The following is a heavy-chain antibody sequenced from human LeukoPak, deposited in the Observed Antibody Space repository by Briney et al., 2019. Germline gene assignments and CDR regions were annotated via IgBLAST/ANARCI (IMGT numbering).Heavy chain of an antibody. D-gene: IGHD6-19*01. V-gene: IGHV4-59*01. CDR3: ARGSSGWYYYYYYYMDV. J-gene: IGHJ6*03. CDR1: GGSISSYY. Sequence: SETLSLTCTVSGGSISSYYWSWIRQPPGKGLEWIGYIYYSGSTNYNPSLKSRVTISVKTSKNQFSLKLSSVTAADTAVYYCARGSSGWYYYYYYYMDVWGKGTTVTISS. CDR2: IYYSGST.